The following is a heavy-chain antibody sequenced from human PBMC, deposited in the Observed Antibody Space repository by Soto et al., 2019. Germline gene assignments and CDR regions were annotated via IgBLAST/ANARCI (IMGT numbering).Heavy chain of an antibody. CDR1: AGPITASY. CDR2: ISYRGST. D-gene: IGHD3-22*01. Sequence: PSETLSLTCTVSAGPITASYWIWIRQPLGKALEWIGYISYRGSTNYNPSLKSRLTISIDTSKSQISLKLTSMTTADTAVYYCASSGIVGREVNTWFDPWGQGTLVTVSS. CDR3: ASSGIVGREVNTWFDP. V-gene: IGHV4-59*01. J-gene: IGHJ5*02.